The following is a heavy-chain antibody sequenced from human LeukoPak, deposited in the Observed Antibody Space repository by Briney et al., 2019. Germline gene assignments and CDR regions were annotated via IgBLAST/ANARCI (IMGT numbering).Heavy chain of an antibody. CDR1: GFTFSSSA. CDR2: ISGGGETA. CDR3: ARERYYYDSRLPDI. D-gene: IGHD3-22*01. J-gene: IGHJ3*02. V-gene: IGHV3-23*01. Sequence: GGSLRLSCAVSGFTFSSSAMGWVRQAPGKGLEGVSSISGGGETAYYADSVKGRFTISRDNSKNTLYLQMNSLRAEDTAVYYCARERYYYDSRLPDIWGQGTMVAVSS.